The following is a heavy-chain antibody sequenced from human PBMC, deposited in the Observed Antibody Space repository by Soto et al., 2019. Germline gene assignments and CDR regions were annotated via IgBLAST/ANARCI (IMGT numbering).Heavy chain of an antibody. V-gene: IGHV3-23*01. J-gene: IGHJ6*02. CDR1: GFTFSSYA. D-gene: IGHD1-1*01. CDR2: ISGSGGST. Sequence: GGSLRLSCAASGFTFSSYAMSWVRQAPGKGLEWVSAISGSGGSTYYADSVKGRFTISRDNSKNTLYLQMNSLRAEDTAVYYCAKDLALQLYYSYGMDVWGQGTTVTVSS. CDR3: AKDLALQLYYSYGMDV.